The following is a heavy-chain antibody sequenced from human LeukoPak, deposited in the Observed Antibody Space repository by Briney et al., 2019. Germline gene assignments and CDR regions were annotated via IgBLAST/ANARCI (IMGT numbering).Heavy chain of an antibody. J-gene: IGHJ4*02. CDR3: ARYRGWTGESHFDD. CDR2: IYYTGST. D-gene: IGHD3-10*01. V-gene: IGHV4-59*13. Sequence: PSETLSLTCTVSGDSISSYYWSCIRQPPGKGLEWIGYIYYTGSTNYNPSLKSRVTISVDTSKNQFSLKLTSVTAADTAVYYCARYRGWTGESHFDDWGQGTLVTVSS. CDR1: GDSISSYY.